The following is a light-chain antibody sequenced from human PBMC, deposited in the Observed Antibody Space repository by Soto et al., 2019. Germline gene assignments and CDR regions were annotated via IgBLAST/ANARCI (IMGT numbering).Light chain of an antibody. Sequence: QSVLTQPPSVSGDPGQRVTISCTGSSSNIGAGYDVHWYQQLPETAPKLLIYGNTNRPSGVPHRFSGSKSGTSASLAITGLQAKDEADYYFQSYDSSLSGYVFGTGTKLTVL. V-gene: IGLV1-40*01. CDR3: QSYDSSLSGYV. CDR1: SSNIGAGYD. J-gene: IGLJ1*01. CDR2: GNT.